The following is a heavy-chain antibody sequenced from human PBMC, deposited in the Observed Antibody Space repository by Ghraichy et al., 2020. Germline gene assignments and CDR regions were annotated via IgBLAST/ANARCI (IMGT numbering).Heavy chain of an antibody. CDR2: TNDSGNT. V-gene: IGHV4-34*01. CDR1: GGSFSGFY. CDR3: SRRSLRSTVVVAPLPRAGFDP. D-gene: IGHD2-21*01. J-gene: IGHJ5*02. Sequence: SETLSLTCAVSGGSFSGFYWSWIRQKPGKGLEWIGETNDSGNTKFNPSLKSRLTISVDTAKNQFSLRLTSVTAADTAVYYCSRRSLRSTVVVAPLPRAGFDPWGQGTLVTVSS.